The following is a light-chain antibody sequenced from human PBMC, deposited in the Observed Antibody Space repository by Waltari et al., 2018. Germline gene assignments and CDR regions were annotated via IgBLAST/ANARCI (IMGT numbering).Light chain of an antibody. CDR2: DIN. Sequence: QSALTQPRSVSGSPGQSVTISCTGTSSDVGANNFVSWYQHHPDKAPKLIINDINKRPSGVPDRFPGAKSGNTASLTISGLQAEDEADYYCCSCVGRNIYWVFGGGTKLTVL. V-gene: IGLV2-11*01. CDR3: CSCVGRNIYWV. J-gene: IGLJ3*02. CDR1: SSDVGANNF.